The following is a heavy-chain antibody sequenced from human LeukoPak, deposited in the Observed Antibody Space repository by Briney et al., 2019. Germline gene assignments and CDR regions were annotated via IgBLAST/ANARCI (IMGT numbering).Heavy chain of an antibody. Sequence: GRSLRLSCAASGFTFDDSAMHWVRQAPGKGLEWVSGISWNSGSIGYADSVKGRFTISRDNAKNPLYLQMNSLRAEDTAVYHCARESSGYFYWGQGTLVTVSS. D-gene: IGHD3-22*01. CDR3: ARESSGYFY. J-gene: IGHJ4*02. CDR1: GFTFDDSA. CDR2: ISWNSGSI. V-gene: IGHV3-9*01.